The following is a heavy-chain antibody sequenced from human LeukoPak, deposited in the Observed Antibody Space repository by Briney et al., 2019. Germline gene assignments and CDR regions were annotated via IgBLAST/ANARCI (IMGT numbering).Heavy chain of an antibody. V-gene: IGHV3-23*01. CDR3: AKHDGYSGYSDY. CDR2: ISGSGGST. Sequence: PGGSLRLSCAASGFTFSSYAMSWVRQAPGKGLEWVSAISGSGGSTYYADSVKGRFTISRDNSKNTLYLQMNSLRAEDTAGYYCAKHDGYSGYSDYWGQGTLVTVSS. CDR1: GFTFSSYA. J-gene: IGHJ4*02. D-gene: IGHD5-12*01.